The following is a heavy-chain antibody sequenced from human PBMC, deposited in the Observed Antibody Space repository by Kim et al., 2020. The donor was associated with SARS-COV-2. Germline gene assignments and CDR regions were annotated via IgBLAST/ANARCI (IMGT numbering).Heavy chain of an antibody. CDR3: ARGHFYAFDF. Sequence: SQTLSLTCVISGDSVFTNDVGWHWIRQSPSRGLEWLGRTYYRSKWYNDYAVSVKSRITISPDTSKNQFSLQLNSVTPEETAVYYCARGHFYAFDFWSQGTMVTVSS. CDR1: GDSVFTNDVG. D-gene: IGHD3-3*02. CDR2: TYYRSKWYN. J-gene: IGHJ3*01. V-gene: IGHV6-1*01.